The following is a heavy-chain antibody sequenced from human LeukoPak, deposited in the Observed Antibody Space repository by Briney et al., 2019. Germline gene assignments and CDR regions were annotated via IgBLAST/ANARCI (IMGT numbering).Heavy chain of an antibody. V-gene: IGHV3-23*01. CDR2: FSRSGPDA. J-gene: IGHJ4*02. CDR3: AKGSLGSWYYFDY. Sequence: PGESLRLSCAASGFTFGSSAMSWVRQAPGKGPEWVSTFSRSGPDAYYADSVKGRFTIFRDNSKNTLYLQMNSLRAEDTAVYYCAKGSLGSWYYFDYWGQGTLVTVSS. D-gene: IGHD6-13*01. CDR1: GFTFGSSA.